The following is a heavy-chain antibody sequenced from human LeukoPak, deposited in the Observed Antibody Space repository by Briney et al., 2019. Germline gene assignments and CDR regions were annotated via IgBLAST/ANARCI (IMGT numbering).Heavy chain of an antibody. CDR3: ARGYRRWYSNYVSTFDY. Sequence: SETLSLTCTVSGGSISSSSYYWGWIRQPPGKGLEWIGEINHSGSTNYNPSLKSRVTISVDTSKNQFSLKLSSVTAADTAVYYCARGYRRWYSNYVSTFDYWGQGTLVTVSS. V-gene: IGHV4-39*07. CDR2: INHSGST. J-gene: IGHJ4*02. CDR1: GGSISSSSYY. D-gene: IGHD4-11*01.